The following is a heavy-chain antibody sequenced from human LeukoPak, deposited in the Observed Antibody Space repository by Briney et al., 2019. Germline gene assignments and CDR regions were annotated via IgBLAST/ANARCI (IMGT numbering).Heavy chain of an antibody. CDR1: GYTFTSYD. Sequence: ASVTVSCKASGYTFTSYDITWVRQAPGQGPEWMGWITPYNGNTNYAQKLQGRVTMTTDTSTSTAYMEVRSLRSDDTAVYYCAREAVAGTFFDYWGQGTLVTVPS. V-gene: IGHV1-18*01. D-gene: IGHD6-19*01. J-gene: IGHJ4*02. CDR2: ITPYNGNT. CDR3: AREAVAGTFFDY.